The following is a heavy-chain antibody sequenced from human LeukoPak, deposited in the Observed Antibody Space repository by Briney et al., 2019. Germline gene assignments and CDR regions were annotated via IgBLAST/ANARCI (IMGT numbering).Heavy chain of an antibody. V-gene: IGHV3-23*01. CDR2: ISGSGGST. CDR3: AKSTSSSGWYVNYFDY. CDR1: GFTFSSYA. D-gene: IGHD6-19*01. Sequence: GGSLRLSCAASGFTFSSYAMSWVRQAPGKGLERVSAISGSGGSTYYADSVKGRFTISRDNSKNTLYLQMNSLRAEDTAVYYCAKSTSSSGWYVNYFDYWGQGTLVTVSS. J-gene: IGHJ4*02.